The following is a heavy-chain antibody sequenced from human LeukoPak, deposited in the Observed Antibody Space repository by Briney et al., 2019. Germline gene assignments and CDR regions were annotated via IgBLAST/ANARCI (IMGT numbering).Heavy chain of an antibody. J-gene: IGHJ4*02. CDR2: INSDGSST. V-gene: IGHV3-74*01. CDR3: VSLASGSWSY. CDR1: GFTFSSYW. D-gene: IGHD3-10*01. Sequence: GGSLRLSCAASGFTFSSYWMHWVRQAPGQGLVWVSRINSDGSSTTYAGSVKGRFTISRDNAKNTLYLQMNSLRAEDTAMYYCVSLASGSWSYWGQGTLVTVSS.